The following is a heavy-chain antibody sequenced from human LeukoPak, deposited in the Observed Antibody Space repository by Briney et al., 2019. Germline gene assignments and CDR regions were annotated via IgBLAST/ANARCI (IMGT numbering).Heavy chain of an antibody. V-gene: IGHV3-23*01. Sequence: GGSLRLSCAASGFTFSSCDTSWVRQAPGKGLEWVSDISGSGGSTYYADPVKGRFTISRDNSRDTLYLQMNSLRAEDTAVYYCAKGYYDYVWGSYYFDYWGQGTLVTVSS. J-gene: IGHJ4*02. CDR3: AKGYYDYVWGSYYFDY. D-gene: IGHD3-16*01. CDR2: ISGSGGST. CDR1: GFTFSSCD.